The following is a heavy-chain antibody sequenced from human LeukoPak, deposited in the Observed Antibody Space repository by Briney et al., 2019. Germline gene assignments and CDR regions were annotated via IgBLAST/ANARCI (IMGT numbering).Heavy chain of an antibody. CDR3: ARFGLSLVVPAAIYGLGAFDI. CDR2: INHSGST. CDR1: GGSFSGYY. D-gene: IGHD2-2*01. Sequence: KPSGTLSLTCAVYGGSFSGYYWSWIRQPPGKGPGWIGGINHSGSTNYNPSLKSRVTISVDTSKNQFSLKLSSVTAADTAVYYCARFGLSLVVPAAIYGLGAFDIWGQGTMVTVSS. V-gene: IGHV4-34*01. J-gene: IGHJ3*02.